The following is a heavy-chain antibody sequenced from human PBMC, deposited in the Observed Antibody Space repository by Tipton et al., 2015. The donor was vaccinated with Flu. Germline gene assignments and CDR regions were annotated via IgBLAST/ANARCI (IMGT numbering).Heavy chain of an antibody. CDR1: GFTFSSYA. CDR2: ISSGGGTT. D-gene: IGHD6-13*01. Sequence: SLRLSCAASGFTFSSYAMSWVRQGPGKGLEWVSVISSGGGTTYYADSVKGRFTISRDNSKNTLYLQMNSLRAEDTAVYHCAKDRSVAVARVYDYWGQGTLVTVSS. CDR3: AKDRSVAVARVYDY. V-gene: IGHV3-23*01. J-gene: IGHJ4*02.